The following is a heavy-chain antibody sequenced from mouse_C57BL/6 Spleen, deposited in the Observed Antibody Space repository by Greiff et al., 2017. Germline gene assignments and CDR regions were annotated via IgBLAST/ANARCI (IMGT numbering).Heavy chain of an antibody. CDR2: IDPHSGGT. V-gene: IGHV1-72*01. CDR3: ARSGGILYARDY. J-gene: IGHJ4*01. CDR1: GYTFTSYW. Sequence: VHLQQPGAELVKPGASVKLSCKASGYTFTSYWMHWVKQRPGRGLEWIGRIDPHSGGTKYNEKFKSKATLTVDKPSSTAYMQLSSLTSEDSAVYYCARSGGILYARDYWGQGTSVTVSS.